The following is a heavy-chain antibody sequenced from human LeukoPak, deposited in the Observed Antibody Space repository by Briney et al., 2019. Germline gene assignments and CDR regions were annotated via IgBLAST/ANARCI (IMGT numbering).Heavy chain of an antibody. CDR2: INWNGGST. D-gene: IGHD3-22*01. CDR3: TRRRSSGYYLYYFDY. V-gene: IGHV3-20*04. Sequence: RPGGSLRLSCAASGFTFDDYGMSWVRQAPGKGLEWVSGINWNGGSTGYADSVKGRFTISRDNAKNSLYLQMNSLRAEDTALYYCTRRRSSGYYLYYFDYWGQGTLVTVSS. J-gene: IGHJ4*02. CDR1: GFTFDDYG.